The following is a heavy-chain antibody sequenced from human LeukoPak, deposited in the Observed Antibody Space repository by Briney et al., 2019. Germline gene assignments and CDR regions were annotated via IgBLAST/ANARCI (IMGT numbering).Heavy chain of an antibody. D-gene: IGHD6-13*01. CDR2: IYYSGST. V-gene: IGHV4-59*12. CDR1: GGSISSYY. CDR3: ARAPVEYSSSWGAWDY. Sequence: SETLSLTCTVSGGSISSYYWSWIRQPPGKGLEWIGYIYYSGSTNYNPSLKSRVTISIDRSKNQFSLKLSSVTAADTAVYYCARAPVEYSSSWGAWDYWGQGTLVTVSS. J-gene: IGHJ4*02.